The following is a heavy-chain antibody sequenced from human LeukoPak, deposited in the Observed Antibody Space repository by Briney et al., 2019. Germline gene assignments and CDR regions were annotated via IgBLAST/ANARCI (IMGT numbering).Heavy chain of an antibody. CDR2: IKSKTDGATT. Sequence: GGSLRLSCAVSGFTFSNVWMSWVRQAPGKGLEWVGRIKSKTDGATTDYGAPVKGRFTVSRDDSKNTPYLQMNSLKTEDTAVYYCTTDVPYYYDRSPTINDYWGQGTLVTVSS. CDR1: GFTFSNVW. V-gene: IGHV3-15*01. CDR3: TTDVPYYYDRSPTINDY. J-gene: IGHJ4*02. D-gene: IGHD3-22*01.